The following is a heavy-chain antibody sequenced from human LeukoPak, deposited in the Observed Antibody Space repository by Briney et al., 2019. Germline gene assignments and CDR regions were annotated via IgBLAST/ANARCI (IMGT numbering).Heavy chain of an antibody. Sequence: SETLSLTCTVSGGSISNYYWSWIRQPPGKGLEWIGYIYYSGSTSYNPPLTSYNPSLKSRVTISVDTSRNQFSLKLTSVTAADTAVYYCARHTSQTAPFDPWGQGTLVTVSS. CDR3: ARHTSQTAPFDP. CDR2: IYYSGSTSYNPPLT. V-gene: IGHV4-59*08. CDR1: GGSISNYY. J-gene: IGHJ5*02. D-gene: IGHD2-21*02.